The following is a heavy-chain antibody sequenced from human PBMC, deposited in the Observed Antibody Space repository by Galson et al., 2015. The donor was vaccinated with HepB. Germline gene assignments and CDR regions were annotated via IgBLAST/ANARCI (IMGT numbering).Heavy chain of an antibody. V-gene: IGHV3-7*03. Sequence: SLRLSCAASGFTFSSYWMSWVRQAPGKGLEWVANIKQDGSEKYYVDSVKGRFTISRDNAKNSLYLQMNSLRAEDTAVYYCAREGNRLYYYGSGSPDYWGQGTLVTVSS. D-gene: IGHD3-10*01. CDR3: AREGNRLYYYGSGSPDY. J-gene: IGHJ4*02. CDR2: IKQDGSEK. CDR1: GFTFSSYW.